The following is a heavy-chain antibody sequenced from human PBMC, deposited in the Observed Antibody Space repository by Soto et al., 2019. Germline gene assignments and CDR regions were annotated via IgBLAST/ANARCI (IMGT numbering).Heavy chain of an antibody. D-gene: IGHD3-3*01. V-gene: IGHV3-30-3*01. Sequence: PGGSLRLSCAASGFTFSSYAMHWVRQAPGKGLEWVAVISYDGSNKYYADSVKGRFTISRDNSKNTLYLQMNSLRAEDTAVYYCASLRLSRKNYLWSGYYYFDYWGQGTLVTVS. J-gene: IGHJ4*02. CDR3: ASLRLSRKNYLWSGYYYFDY. CDR2: ISYDGSNK. CDR1: GFTFSSYA.